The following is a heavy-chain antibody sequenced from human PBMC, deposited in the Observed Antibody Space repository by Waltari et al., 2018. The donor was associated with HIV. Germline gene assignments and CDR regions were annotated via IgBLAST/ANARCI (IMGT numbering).Heavy chain of an antibody. Sequence: EVQLVESGGGLVKPGGSLRLSCAASGFTFSGYCVNWVRQAPGKGLEWVSSISSSSSYISYADSVKGRFTISRDNAKNSLYLQMNSLRAEDTAVYYCARDLRLRSPTYGMDVWGQGP. CDR1: GFTFSGYC. CDR2: ISSSSSYI. V-gene: IGHV3-21*01. D-gene: IGHD3-16*01. J-gene: IGHJ6*02. CDR3: ARDLRLRSPTYGMDV.